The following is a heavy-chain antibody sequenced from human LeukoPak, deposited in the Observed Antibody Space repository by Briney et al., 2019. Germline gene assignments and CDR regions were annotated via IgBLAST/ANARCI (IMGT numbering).Heavy chain of an antibody. CDR3: VKTSNDILTGWYSFDH. J-gene: IGHJ4*02. D-gene: IGHD3-9*01. V-gene: IGHV3-23*01. CDR1: GFPFSSHA. Sequence: GGSLRLSCAVSGFPFSSHAMSWVRQTPERGLEWVSATSGSGRTTYYAESVEGRFTISRDNSKNMLYLQMNSLRAEDTALYYCVKTSNDILTGWYSFDHWGQGTQVTVSS. CDR2: TSGSGRTT.